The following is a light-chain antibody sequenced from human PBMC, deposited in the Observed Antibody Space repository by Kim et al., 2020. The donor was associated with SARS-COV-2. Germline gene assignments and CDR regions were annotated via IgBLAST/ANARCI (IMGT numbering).Light chain of an antibody. Sequence: RATINCKSSQSVLYSSNNNNYLAWYQHKPGQPPKLLIYWASTRESGVPDRFSGSGSGTNFTLTISSLQDEDVAVYYCQQYYSIPYSFGQGTKLEI. CDR1: QSVLYSSNNNNY. V-gene: IGKV4-1*01. CDR2: WAS. CDR3: QQYYSIPYS. J-gene: IGKJ2*03.